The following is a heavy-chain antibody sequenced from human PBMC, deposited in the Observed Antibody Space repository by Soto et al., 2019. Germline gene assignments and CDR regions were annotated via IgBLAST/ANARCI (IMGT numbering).Heavy chain of an antibody. V-gene: IGHV3-23*01. J-gene: IGHJ6*02. D-gene: IGHD4-17*01. CDR1: GFTFSNYA. CDR3: AKDSTVTTSLYSYYYGLDV. Sequence: EVQLLESGGGLVQPGGSLRLSCTASGFTFSNYAMSWVRQAPDKGLEWVSAISGRGGSTYYADSVKGRFTISRDNSKNMLCLQMNSLRAEDTALYYCAKDSTVTTSLYSYYYGLDVWGQGTTVTVSS. CDR2: ISGRGGST.